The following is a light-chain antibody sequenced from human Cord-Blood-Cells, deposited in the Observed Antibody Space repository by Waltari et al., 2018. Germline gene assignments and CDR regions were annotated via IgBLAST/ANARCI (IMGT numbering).Light chain of an antibody. Sequence: QSALTQPASVSGSPGQSITISCTGTSSAVGGYNYVSWYQQHPGKATKLMIYDVSNRPSGVSNRFSGYKSGNTASLTIAGLQAEDEADYYCSSYTNSSTYVFGTGTKVTVL. J-gene: IGLJ1*01. CDR3: SSYTNSSTYV. V-gene: IGLV2-14*01. CDR2: DVS. CDR1: SSAVGGYNY.